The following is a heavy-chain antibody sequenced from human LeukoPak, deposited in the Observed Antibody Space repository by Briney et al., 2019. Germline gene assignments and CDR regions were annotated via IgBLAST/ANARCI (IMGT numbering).Heavy chain of an antibody. CDR3: ARDETVTTSGFDY. V-gene: IGHV3-48*01. J-gene: IGHJ4*02. D-gene: IGHD4-17*01. Sequence: GGSLRLSCAASGFTFSSYSMNWVRQAPGKRLEWVSYISSSSSTIYYADSVKGRFTISRDNAKNSLYLQMNSLRAEDTAVYYCARDETVTTSGFDYWGQGTLVTVSS. CDR1: GFTFSSYS. CDR2: ISSSSSTI.